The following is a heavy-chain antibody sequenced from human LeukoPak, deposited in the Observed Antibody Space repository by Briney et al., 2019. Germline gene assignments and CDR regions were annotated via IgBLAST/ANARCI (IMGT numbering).Heavy chain of an antibody. Sequence: SETLSLTCSVSGGSISSYYWSWIRQPAGKGREWIGRIYTTGNTDYNPSLKSRVTMSVDTSKNQFSLNLSSVTAADTAVYYCARDARGWSGFDYWGQGTLVTVCS. CDR2: IYTTGNT. CDR1: GGSISSYY. V-gene: IGHV4-4*07. CDR3: ARDARGWSGFDY. D-gene: IGHD3-3*01. J-gene: IGHJ4*02.